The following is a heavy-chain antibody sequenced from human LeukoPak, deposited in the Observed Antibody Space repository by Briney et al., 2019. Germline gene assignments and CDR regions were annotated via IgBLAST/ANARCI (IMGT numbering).Heavy chain of an antibody. Sequence: SETLSLTCTVSGGPISSYYWSWIRQPAGKGLEWIGRIYTSGSTNYNPSLKSRVTMSVDTSKNQFSLKLSSVTAADTAVYYCARGKRITMVRGVDLFDYWGQGTLVTVSS. D-gene: IGHD3-10*01. V-gene: IGHV4-4*07. J-gene: IGHJ4*02. CDR2: IYTSGST. CDR1: GGPISSYY. CDR3: ARGKRITMVRGVDLFDY.